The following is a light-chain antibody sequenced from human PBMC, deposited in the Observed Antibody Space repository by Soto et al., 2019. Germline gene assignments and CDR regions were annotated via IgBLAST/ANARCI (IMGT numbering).Light chain of an antibody. J-gene: IGKJ4*01. CDR1: QTVGTDF. CDR2: ATS. V-gene: IGKV3-20*01. Sequence: EIVLTQSPDTLSLSPGERATLSYRASQTVGTDFLVWYQQKIGQPPRLLIYATSRRATGIPDRFSGSGSGTDFPLTISILEPEDVAVYYCQQYGGSPRALSFGGGTRVESK. CDR3: QQYGGSPRALS.